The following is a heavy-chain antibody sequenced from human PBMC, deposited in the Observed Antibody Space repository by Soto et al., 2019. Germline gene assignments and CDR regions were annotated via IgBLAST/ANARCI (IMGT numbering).Heavy chain of an antibody. CDR1: GGSISSSSYY. V-gene: IGHV4-39*01. J-gene: IGHJ6*02. D-gene: IGHD3-3*01. CDR3: ARRGGLVYYYYYGMDV. Sequence: SETLSLTCTVSGGSISSSSYYWGWIRQPPGKGLEWIGSIYYSGSTYYNPSLKSRVTISVDTSKNQFSLKLSSVTAADTAVYYCARRGGLVYYYYYGMDVWGQGVLVTVSS. CDR2: IYYSGST.